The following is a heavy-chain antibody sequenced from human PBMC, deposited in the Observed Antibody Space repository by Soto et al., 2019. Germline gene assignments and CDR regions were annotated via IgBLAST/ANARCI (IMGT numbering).Heavy chain of an antibody. CDR3: AREGALKPFSS. J-gene: IGHJ5*02. CDR2: ISGTGVYI. CDR1: GFTLSNYN. V-gene: IGHV3-21*01. Sequence: KSGGSLRLSCVASGFTLSNYNMNWVRQAPGKGLEWVSHISGTGVYIHYADAVKGRFTISRDNAKSSVYLQMNSLRAEDTAVYYCAREGALKPFSSWGQGALVTVYS.